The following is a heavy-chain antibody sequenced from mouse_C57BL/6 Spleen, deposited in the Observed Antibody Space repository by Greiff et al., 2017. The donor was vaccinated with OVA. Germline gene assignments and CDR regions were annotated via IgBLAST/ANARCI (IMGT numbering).Heavy chain of an antibody. Sequence: EVKLMESGPGLVKPSQSLSLTCSVTGYSITSGYYWNWIRQFPGNKLEWMGYISYDGSNNYNPSLKNRISITRDTSKNQFFLKLNSVTTEDTATYYCASDGYSFAYWGQGTLVTVSA. CDR2: ISYDGSN. CDR3: ASDGYSFAY. V-gene: IGHV3-6*01. D-gene: IGHD2-3*01. J-gene: IGHJ3*01. CDR1: GYSITSGYY.